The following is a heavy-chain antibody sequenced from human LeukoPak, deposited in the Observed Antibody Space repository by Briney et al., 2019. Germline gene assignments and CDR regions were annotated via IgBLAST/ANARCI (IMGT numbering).Heavy chain of an antibody. CDR2: ISGSGGST. CDR1: GFTFSSYA. V-gene: IGHV3-23*01. CDR3: AKDLEDSSGWYRPFDY. D-gene: IGHD6-19*01. Sequence: GGSLRLSCAASGFTFSSYAMSWVRQAPGKGLEWVSAISGSGGSTYYADSVKGRFTISRDNSKNTLYLQMNSLRAEDTAVYYCAKDLEDSSGWYRPFDYWGQGTLVTVSS. J-gene: IGHJ4*02.